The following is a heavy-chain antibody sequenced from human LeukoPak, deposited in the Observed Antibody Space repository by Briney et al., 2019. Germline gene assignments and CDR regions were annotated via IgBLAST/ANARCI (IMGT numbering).Heavy chain of an antibody. J-gene: IGHJ6*02. Sequence: GRSLRLSCAASGFTFSSYAMHWVRQAPGKGLEWVAVISYDGSNKYYADSVKGRFTISRDNSKNTLYLQMNSLRAEDTAVYYCARDTDLYYYGMDVWGQGTTVTVSS. D-gene: IGHD4-17*01. CDR3: ARDTDLYYYGMDV. CDR2: ISYDGSNK. V-gene: IGHV3-30-3*01. CDR1: GFTFSSYA.